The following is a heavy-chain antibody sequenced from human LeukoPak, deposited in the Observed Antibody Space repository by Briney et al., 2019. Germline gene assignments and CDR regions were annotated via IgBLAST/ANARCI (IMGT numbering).Heavy chain of an antibody. CDR2: ISSSSSYI. V-gene: IGHV3-21*01. D-gene: IGHD1-1*01. CDR1: GFTFSSYA. J-gene: IGHJ6*02. Sequence: GGSLRLSCAASGFTFSSYAMSWVRQAPGKGLEWVSSISSSSSYIYYADSVKGRFTISRDNAKNSLYLQMNSLRAEDTAVYYCARAGTTGTTEDYYYYGMDVWGQGTTVTVSS. CDR3: ARAGTTGTTEDYYYYGMDV.